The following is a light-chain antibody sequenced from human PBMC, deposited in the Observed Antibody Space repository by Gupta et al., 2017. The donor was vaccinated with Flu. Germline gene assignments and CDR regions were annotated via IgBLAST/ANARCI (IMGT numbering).Light chain of an antibody. J-gene: IGLJ3*02. V-gene: IGLV3-1*01. Sequence: TCSGDELGDRDASWYQQKPVQSPVLVIYQDTKRPSGIPERFSGSNSGNTATLTISGTQAVDEADYFCQAWDSNTPVFGGGTKLTVL. CDR1: ELGDRD. CDR2: QDT. CDR3: QAWDSNTPV.